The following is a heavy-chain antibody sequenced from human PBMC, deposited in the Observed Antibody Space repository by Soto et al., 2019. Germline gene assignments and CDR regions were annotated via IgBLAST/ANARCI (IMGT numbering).Heavy chain of an antibody. Sequence: SETLSLPCIVSGSSITSSSHHCGWIRQPPGKGLECIANIYYDGNTYYNPSLKSRVAIVLHTAKNQFSPRLNSVTAADTAVYYCARSSIEPRVFMYPFDSWGQGTLVTVS. CDR2: IYYDGNT. J-gene: IGHJ4*02. V-gene: IGHV4-39*01. CDR3: ARSSIEPRVFMYPFDS. CDR1: GSSITSSSHH. D-gene: IGHD6-6*01.